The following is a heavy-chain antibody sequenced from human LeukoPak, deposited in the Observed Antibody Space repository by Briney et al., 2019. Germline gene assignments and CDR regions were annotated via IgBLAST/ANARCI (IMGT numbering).Heavy chain of an antibody. D-gene: IGHD2-15*01. CDR2: IYPGDSDT. J-gene: IGHJ3*02. Sequence: GESLKISCKGSGYSFTSYWIGWARQMPGKGLEWMGIIYPGDSDTRYSPSFQGQVTISADKSISTAYLQWSSLKASDTAMYYCARHCSGGSCYPDDAFDIWGQGTMVTVSS. CDR1: GYSFTSYW. V-gene: IGHV5-51*01. CDR3: ARHCSGGSCYPDDAFDI.